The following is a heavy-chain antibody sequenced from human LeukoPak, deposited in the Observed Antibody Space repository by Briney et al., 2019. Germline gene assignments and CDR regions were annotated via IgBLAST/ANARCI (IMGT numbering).Heavy chain of an antibody. Sequence: SVKVSCKASGGTFSSYAISWVRQAPGQGLEWMGGIIPIFGTANYAQKFQGRVTITADESTSTAYMELSSLRSDDTAVYYCARDRSFARYCSSTSCGDAFDIWGQGTMVTVSS. CDR3: ARDRSFARYCSSTSCGDAFDI. V-gene: IGHV1-69*13. CDR2: IIPIFGTA. D-gene: IGHD2-2*01. J-gene: IGHJ3*02. CDR1: GGTFSSYA.